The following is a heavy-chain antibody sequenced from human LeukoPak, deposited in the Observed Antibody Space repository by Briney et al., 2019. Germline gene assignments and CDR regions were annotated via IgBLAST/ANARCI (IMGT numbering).Heavy chain of an antibody. CDR2: ISGSGGST. J-gene: IGHJ4*02. CDR3: ARGPSRDSSSWYY. D-gene: IGHD6-13*01. Sequence: HAGGSLRLSCAASGFTFSSYAMSWVRQAPGKGLEWVSAISGSGGSTYYADSVKGRFTISRDNSKNTLYLQMNSLRAEDTAVYYCARGPSRDSSSWYYWGQGTLVTVSS. CDR1: GFTFSSYA. V-gene: IGHV3-23*01.